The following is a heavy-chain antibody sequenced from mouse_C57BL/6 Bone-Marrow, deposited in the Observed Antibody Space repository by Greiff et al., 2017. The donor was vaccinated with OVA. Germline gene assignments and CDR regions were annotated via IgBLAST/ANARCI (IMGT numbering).Heavy chain of an antibody. CDR2: IDPENGDT. V-gene: IGHV14-4*01. Sequence: VQLKQSGAELVRPGASVKLSCTASGFNIKDDYMHWVKQRPEQGLEWIGWIDPENGDTEYASKFQGKATITADTSSNTAYLQLSSLTSEDTAGYYCTTDGYYWDPSYFDYWGQGTTLTVSS. J-gene: IGHJ2*01. D-gene: IGHD2-3*01. CDR3: TTDGYYWDPSYFDY. CDR1: GFNIKDDY.